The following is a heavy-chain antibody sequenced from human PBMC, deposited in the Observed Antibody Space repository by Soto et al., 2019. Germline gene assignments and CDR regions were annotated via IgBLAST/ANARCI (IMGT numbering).Heavy chain of an antibody. J-gene: IGHJ4*02. CDR3: ARGWTGGY. Sequence: GGSLRLSCAASGLTFSGYWMHWVRQAPGKGLVWVSRVNSDGTSTAYADSVKGRFTISRDNAKNTLHLQMNSLRAEDTAVYYCARGWTGGYWGQGTLVTVSS. CDR2: VNSDGTST. D-gene: IGHD2-15*01. V-gene: IGHV3-74*01. CDR1: GLTFSGYW.